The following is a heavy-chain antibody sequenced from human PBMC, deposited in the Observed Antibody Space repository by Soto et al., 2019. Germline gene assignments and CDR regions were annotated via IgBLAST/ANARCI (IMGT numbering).Heavy chain of an antibody. Sequence: QVQLQESGPGLVKPSQTLSLTCTVSGGSISSGGYYWSWIRQHPGKGLEWIGYIYYSGSTYYNPSLKGRVTISVDTSKNQFSLKLSSVTAADTAVYYCAREDYYDSSGYTPDYYYGMDVWGQGTTVTVSS. D-gene: IGHD3-22*01. CDR2: IYYSGST. J-gene: IGHJ6*02. CDR1: GGSISSGGYY. V-gene: IGHV4-31*03. CDR3: AREDYYDSSGYTPDYYYGMDV.